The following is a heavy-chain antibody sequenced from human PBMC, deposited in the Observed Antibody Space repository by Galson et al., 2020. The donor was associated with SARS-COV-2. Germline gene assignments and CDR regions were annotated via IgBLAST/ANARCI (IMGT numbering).Heavy chain of an antibody. V-gene: IGHV3-30*04. J-gene: IGHJ4*02. CDR3: ARARRDYTNSAYPYYFDY. D-gene: IGHD4-4*01. CDR2: ISFDGSDK. Sequence: LSLTCAASGFTFSSYAMYWVRQAPGKGLEWVAGISFDGSDKYYADPVKGRFTISRDDSKNTLYLQVNSLRTEDTAVYFCARARRDYTNSAYPYYFDYWGQGTLVTVSS. CDR1: GFTFSSYA.